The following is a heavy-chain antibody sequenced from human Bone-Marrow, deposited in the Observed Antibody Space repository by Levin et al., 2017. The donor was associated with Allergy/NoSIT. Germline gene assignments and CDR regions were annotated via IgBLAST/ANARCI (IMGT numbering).Heavy chain of an antibody. J-gene: IGHJ6*02. CDR1: GFTFEDYT. Sequence: GSLRLSCAASGFTFEDYTMHWVRQAPGKGLEWVSLIGWDGGATFYADSLKGRFTISRDNSKNSLYLQMDSLSTEDTAFYYCVKGNSYFYYNMDVWGQGTTVIVSS. V-gene: IGHV3-43*01. CDR2: IGWDGGAT. CDR3: VKGNSYFYYNMDV. D-gene: IGHD2/OR15-2a*01.